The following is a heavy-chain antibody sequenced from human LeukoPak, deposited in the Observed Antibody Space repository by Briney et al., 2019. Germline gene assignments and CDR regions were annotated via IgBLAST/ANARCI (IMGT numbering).Heavy chain of an antibody. CDR2: IPHDGSDI. Sequence: SGGSLRLSCAASGFTFRSHGMRWVRQVPGKGLGWVATIPHDGSDIFYVESGKGRFTISRDNSKTTVYLQMTGLRTDDTGVYYCARVRDPFRWTRTLDHWGQGTRVIVSS. V-gene: IGHV3-30*03. CDR3: ARVRDPFRWTRTLDH. CDR1: GFTFRSHG. J-gene: IGHJ4*02. D-gene: IGHD4-23*01.